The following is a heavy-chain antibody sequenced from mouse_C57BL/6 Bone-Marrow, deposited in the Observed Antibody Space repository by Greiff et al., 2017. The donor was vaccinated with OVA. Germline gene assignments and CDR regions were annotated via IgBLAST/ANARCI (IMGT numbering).Heavy chain of an antibody. V-gene: IGHV5-17*01. J-gene: IGHJ2*01. D-gene: IGHD1-1*01. CDR3: ARRAYYYGSSFFDY. CDR1: GFTFRDYG. CDR2: ISSGSSTI. Sequence: EVHLVESGGGLVKPGGSLKLSCAASGFTFRDYGMHWVRQAPEKGLEWVAYISSGSSTIYYADTVKGRFTISRDNAKNTLFLQMTSLRSEDTAMYYCARRAYYYGSSFFDYWGQGTTLTVSS.